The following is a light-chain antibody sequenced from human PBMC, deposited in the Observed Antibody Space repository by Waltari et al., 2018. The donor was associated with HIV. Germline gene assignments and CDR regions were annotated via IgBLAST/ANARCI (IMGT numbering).Light chain of an antibody. CDR3: HSWDTNNVQV. V-gene: IGLV3-1*01. CDR1: TFGSHY. CDR2: QDS. Sequence: SFELIQPPSVSVSPGQTAAIPCTGDTFGSHYACWSQHKPGQSTVLVISQDSKRPSGIPERFAGSKSGNTATLTISGTQAMDEADYYCHSWDTNNVQVFGGGTKLTVL. J-gene: IGLJ3*02.